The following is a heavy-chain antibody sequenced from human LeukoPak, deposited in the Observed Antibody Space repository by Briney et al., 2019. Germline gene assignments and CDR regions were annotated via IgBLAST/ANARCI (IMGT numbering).Heavy chain of an antibody. CDR2: INPITGDT. Sequence: ASVKVSCKASGYKFTGYYIHWVRQAPGQGLEWMGWINPITGDTAYAQNFQGRVTMTRDTSITTAYMEVGRLRSDDTAVYYCARRDSSSDIDYWGQGTLVTVSS. CDR3: ARRDSSSDIDY. V-gene: IGHV1-2*02. D-gene: IGHD6-13*01. J-gene: IGHJ4*02. CDR1: GYKFTGYY.